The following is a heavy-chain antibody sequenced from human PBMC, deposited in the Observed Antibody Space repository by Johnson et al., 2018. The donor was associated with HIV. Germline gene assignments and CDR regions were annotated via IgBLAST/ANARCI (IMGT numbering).Heavy chain of an antibody. CDR2: IYGGGTT. J-gene: IGHJ3*02. CDR1: GFTFSSYA. V-gene: IGHV3-NL1*01. D-gene: IGHD3-3*01. Sequence: QVQVVESGGGVVQPGRSLRLSCAASGFTFSSYAMHWVRQAPGKGLEWVSLIYGGGTTYYADSVKGRFTISRDNSKNTLYLQMNSLATEDTAVYYCAKASGNGYYVDAFDIWGQGTRVTVSS. CDR3: AKASGNGYYVDAFDI.